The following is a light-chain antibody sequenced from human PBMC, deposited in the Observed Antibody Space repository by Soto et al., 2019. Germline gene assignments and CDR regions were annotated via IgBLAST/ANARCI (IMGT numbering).Light chain of an antibody. J-gene: IGLJ2*01. CDR2: EVS. CDR3: SSYAGSNNLV. Sequence: QSALTQPHSASGSPGQSVTISCTGTSSDVGGYNYVSCYQQHPGKAPKLMIYEVSKRPSGVPDRFSGSKSGNTASLPVSGLQAEDEADYYCSSYAGSNNLVFGGGTQLPVL. V-gene: IGLV2-8*01. CDR1: SSDVGGYNY.